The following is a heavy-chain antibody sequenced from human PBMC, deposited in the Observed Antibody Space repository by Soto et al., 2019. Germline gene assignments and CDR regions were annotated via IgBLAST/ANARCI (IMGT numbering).Heavy chain of an antibody. Sequence: PXXSLRLSCATSGFTFSHCGFHWARQAPGKGLEWVAFISYDGTKKYYPDSVRGRFTISRDNSKDTLYMDINSLRAEDAAMYFCVRDEGAPRTYYFDHWGQGALV. CDR2: ISYDGTKK. J-gene: IGHJ4*02. CDR1: GFTFSHCG. CDR3: VRDEGAPRTYYFDH. V-gene: IGHV3-33*05.